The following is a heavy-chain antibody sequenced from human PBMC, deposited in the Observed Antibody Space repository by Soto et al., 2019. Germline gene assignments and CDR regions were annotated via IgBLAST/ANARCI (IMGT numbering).Heavy chain of an antibody. D-gene: IGHD3-10*01. CDR2: ITGSGDST. CDR1: GFTFSSYA. J-gene: IGHJ3*02. Sequence: EVQLLESGGGLVQPGGSLRLSCAASGFTFSSYAMSWVRQAPGKGLEWVSAITGSGDSTYYADSVKGRFTISRDNSENTMYLQMNSLRAEDTAFYYCAKRPGRYGGAFDIWGQGTMVTVSS. V-gene: IGHV3-23*01. CDR3: AKRPGRYGGAFDI.